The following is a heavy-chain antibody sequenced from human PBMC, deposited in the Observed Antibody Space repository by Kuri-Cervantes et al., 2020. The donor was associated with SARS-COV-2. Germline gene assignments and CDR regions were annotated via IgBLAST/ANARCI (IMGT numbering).Heavy chain of an antibody. D-gene: IGHD6-6*01. V-gene: IGHV4-59*08. CDR3: ARRPTYSSSSDY. CDR2: IYYSGST. CDR1: GGSISSYY. Sequence: SETLSLTCTVSGGSISSYYWSWIRQPAGKGLEWIGYIYYSGSTNYNPSLKSRVTISVDTSKNQFSLKLSSVTAADTAVYYCARRPTYSSSSDYWGQGTLVTVSS. J-gene: IGHJ4*02.